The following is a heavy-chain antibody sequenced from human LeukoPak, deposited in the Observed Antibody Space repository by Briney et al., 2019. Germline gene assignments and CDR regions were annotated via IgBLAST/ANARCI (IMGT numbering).Heavy chain of an antibody. J-gene: IGHJ6*03. V-gene: IGHV3-48*01. CDR2: ITSSSSTI. CDR1: GFTFSSYS. CDR3: ARVDYYFYMDV. Sequence: GGSLRLSCAASGFTFSSYSMNWVRQAPGKGLEWVSYITSSSSTIYYADSVKGRFTISRDNSKNTLYLQMNSLTAEDTAVYYCARVDYYFYMDVWGKGTTVTVSS.